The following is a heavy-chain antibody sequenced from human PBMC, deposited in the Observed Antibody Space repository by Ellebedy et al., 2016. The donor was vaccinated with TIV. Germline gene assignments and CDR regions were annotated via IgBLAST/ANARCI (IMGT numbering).Heavy chain of an antibody. J-gene: IGHJ4*02. CDR2: ISTSSSHT. Sequence: GESLKISCAASGLTFSSHAMSWVRQAPGKGLEWISFISTSSSHTNYADSVKGRFTISRDNARNSLYLQMNSLRAEDTAVYYCATFRFNWNYFDSWGQGTLVTVSS. D-gene: IGHD1-20*01. CDR3: ATFRFNWNYFDS. V-gene: IGHV3-21*05. CDR1: GLTFSSHA.